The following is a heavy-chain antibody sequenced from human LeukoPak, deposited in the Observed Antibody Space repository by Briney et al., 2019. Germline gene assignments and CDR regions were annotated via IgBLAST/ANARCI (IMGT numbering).Heavy chain of an antibody. Sequence: PSETLSLTCTVSGGSISSSRYYWGWVRQPPGKRLWRSGSIYYSGSTYYNPSLKSRVTISVDTSKNQSSLKLSSVTAADTAVYYCARRRRITMVRGVIITREFWGQGTLVTVSS. V-gene: IGHV4-39*01. CDR1: GGSISSSRYY. CDR3: ARRRRITMVRGVIITREF. D-gene: IGHD3-10*01. CDR2: IYYSGST. J-gene: IGHJ4*02.